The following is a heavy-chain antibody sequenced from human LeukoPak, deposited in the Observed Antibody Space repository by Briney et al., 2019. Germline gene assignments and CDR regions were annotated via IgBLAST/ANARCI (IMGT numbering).Heavy chain of an antibody. CDR3: AREVAVAGTNYFDY. CDR2: IYRSGST. CDR1: GGSISNSNW. V-gene: IGHV4-4*02. J-gene: IGHJ4*02. D-gene: IGHD6-19*01. Sequence: SGTLSLTCAVSGGSISNSNWWSWVRQPPGKGLEWIGEIYRSGSTNYNPSLKSRVTISVDKSKNQFSLKLSSVTAADTAVYYCAREVAVAGTNYFDYWGQGTLVTVSS.